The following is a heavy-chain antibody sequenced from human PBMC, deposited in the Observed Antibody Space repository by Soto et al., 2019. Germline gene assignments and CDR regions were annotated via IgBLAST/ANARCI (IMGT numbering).Heavy chain of an antibody. V-gene: IGHV3-33*01. D-gene: IGHD3-22*01. CDR1: GLTFRSYG. CDR3: ARDMTYYYDSSDY. J-gene: IGHJ4*02. CDR2: IWYDGSNK. Sequence: PGGSLRLSCAASGLTFRSYGMHWVRQAPGKGLEWVAVIWYDGSNKYYADSVKGRFTISRDNSKNTLYLQMNSLRAEDTAVYYCARDMTYYYDSSDYWGQGTLVTVSS.